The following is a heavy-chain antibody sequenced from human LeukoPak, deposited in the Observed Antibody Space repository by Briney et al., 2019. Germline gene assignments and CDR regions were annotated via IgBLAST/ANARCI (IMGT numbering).Heavy chain of an antibody. J-gene: IGHJ6*03. CDR1: GYTFTSYN. CDR3: ARGWYPSGREVTHSQYYYMDV. CDR2: INPSGGST. V-gene: IGHV1-46*01. Sequence: ALVKVSCKASGYTFTSYNMYWVRQAPGQGLEWMGIINPSGGSTSYAQKFQGRVTMTRDTSTSTVYMELSSLRSEDTAVYYCARGWYPSGREVTHSQYYYMDVWGKGSTITVSS. D-gene: IGHD6-13*01.